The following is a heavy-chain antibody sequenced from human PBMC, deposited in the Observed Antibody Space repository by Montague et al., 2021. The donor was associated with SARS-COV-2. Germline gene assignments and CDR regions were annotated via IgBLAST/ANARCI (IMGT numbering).Heavy chain of an antibody. Sequence: SLRLSCAASGFTFNNYAMRWVRQVPGKGLEWVATIAHSGGTFYADSVGGRFTISRDNSKSTMYLQMNSLRVEDTAVYYCANYHDNTGYYGAFDNWGQGTLVTVPS. CDR3: ANYHDNTGYYGAFDN. CDR1: GFTFNNYA. V-gene: IGHV3-23*01. J-gene: IGHJ4*02. D-gene: IGHD3-22*01. CDR2: IAHSGGT.